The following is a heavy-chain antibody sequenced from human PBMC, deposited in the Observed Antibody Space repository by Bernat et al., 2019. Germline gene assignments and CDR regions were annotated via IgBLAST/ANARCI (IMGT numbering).Heavy chain of an antibody. Sequence: QVQLVQSGAEVKKPGASVKVSCKASGYTFTGYYMHWVRQAPGQGLEWMGLINPNSGGTNYAQKFQGWVTMTRDTSISTAYMQLRRLRSDDTAVYYCARGDCSGGSCYSVPAFDIWGQGTMVTVSS. CDR3: ARGDCSGGSCYSVPAFDI. CDR1: GYTFTGYY. D-gene: IGHD2-15*01. V-gene: IGHV1-2*04. J-gene: IGHJ3*02. CDR2: INPNSGGT.